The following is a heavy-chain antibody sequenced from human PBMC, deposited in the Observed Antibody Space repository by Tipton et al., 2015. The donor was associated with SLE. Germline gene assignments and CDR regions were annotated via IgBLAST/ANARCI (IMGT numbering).Heavy chain of an antibody. J-gene: IGHJ6*03. V-gene: IGHV1-18*01. CDR2: ISAYNGNT. CDR3: ARDEVVVVPAATLYYYYYMDV. Sequence: QSGAKVKKPGASVKVSCKASGYTFTSYGISWVRQAPGQGLEWMGWISAYNGNTNYAQKLQGRVTMTTDTSTSTAYMELRSLRSDDTAVYYCARDEVVVVPAATLYYYYYMDVWGKGTTVTVSS. CDR1: GYTFTSYG. D-gene: IGHD2-2*01.